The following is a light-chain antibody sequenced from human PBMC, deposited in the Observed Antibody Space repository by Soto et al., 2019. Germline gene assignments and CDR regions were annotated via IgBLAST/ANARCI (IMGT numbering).Light chain of an antibody. CDR3: QQTYSTPYT. Sequence: IHMTQSPSSLSASVGDRITVTCRASQRITTYVNWYQLKPGEAPKLLISTSGTLQRGVPSRFSGSGSGTDFTLTITGLQPADFATYFRQQTYSTPYTFGQGTKLEIK. CDR2: TSG. J-gene: IGKJ2*01. CDR1: QRITTY. V-gene: IGKV1-39*01.